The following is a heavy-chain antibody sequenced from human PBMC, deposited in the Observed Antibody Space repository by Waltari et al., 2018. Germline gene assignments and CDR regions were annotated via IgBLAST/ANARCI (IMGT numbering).Heavy chain of an antibody. Sequence: EVQLVESGGGLVQPGGSLRLSCAASQFTFSNYELSWFRLAPGKGMEWVAYINQDGSGNYYVDSVKGRFTISRDNAKNELYLQMNSLRAEDSAVYFCARDPIRSDGYSFDYWGQGTLVTVSS. CDR3: ARDPIRSDGYSFDY. V-gene: IGHV3-7*01. J-gene: IGHJ4*02. CDR2: INQDGSGN. D-gene: IGHD4-4*01. CDR1: QFTFSNYE.